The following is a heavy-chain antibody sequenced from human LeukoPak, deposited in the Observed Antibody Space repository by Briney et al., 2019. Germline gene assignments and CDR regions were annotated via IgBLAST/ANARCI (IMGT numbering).Heavy chain of an antibody. CDR2: INLSGST. D-gene: IGHD5-12*01. J-gene: IGHJ4*02. CDR3: ARRNGQDIVATFRRRYYFDY. Sequence: PSETLSLTCAVYGGSFSGYYWSWIRQPPGKGLEWIGEINLSGSTNYNPSLKSRVTISINTSKNQFSLKLSSVTAADTAVYYCARRNGQDIVATFRRRYYFDYWGQGTLVTVSS. CDR1: GGSFSGYY. V-gene: IGHV4-34*01.